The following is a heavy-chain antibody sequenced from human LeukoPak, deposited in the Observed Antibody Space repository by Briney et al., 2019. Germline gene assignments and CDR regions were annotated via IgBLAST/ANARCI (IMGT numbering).Heavy chain of an antibody. V-gene: IGHV3-7*04. CDR2: IKQDGSEK. D-gene: IGHD2-21*02. Sequence: SGGSLRLSCAASGFTFSGSWMHWVCQAPEKGLEWVANIKQDGSEKYYVDSVKGRFTISRDNAKNSLYLQMNSLRAEDTAVYYCARDCGGDCLTGRNNWFDPWGQGTLVTVSS. CDR1: GFTFSGSW. CDR3: ARDCGGDCLTGRNNWFDP. J-gene: IGHJ5*02.